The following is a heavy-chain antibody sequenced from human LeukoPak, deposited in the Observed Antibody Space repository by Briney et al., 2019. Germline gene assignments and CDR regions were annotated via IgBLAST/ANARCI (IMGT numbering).Heavy chain of an antibody. V-gene: IGHV1-18*01. J-gene: IGHJ4*02. CDR2: ISAYNGNT. D-gene: IGHD6-13*01. Sequence: GASVKVSCKASGGTYSSYAISWVRQAPGQGLEWMGWISAYNGNTNYAQKLQGRVTMTTDTSTSTAYMELRSLRSDDTAVYYCAREGGSRGYRSSWFDYWGQGTLVNVSS. CDR3: AREGGSRGYRSSWFDY. CDR1: GGTYSSYA.